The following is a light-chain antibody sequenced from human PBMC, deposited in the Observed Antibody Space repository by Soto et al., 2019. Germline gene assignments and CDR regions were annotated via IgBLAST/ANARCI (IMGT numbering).Light chain of an antibody. CDR1: QSISSY. Sequence: DIQLARSSSSLCAPVGEGECIPWRTSQSISSYLNWYQQKPGKVPKLLIYAASSLQSGVPSRFSGSGSGTDFTLTISSLQPEDFATYYCQQSYSTPRTFGQGTKVDIK. CDR2: AAS. J-gene: IGKJ1*01. CDR3: QQSYSTPRT. V-gene: IGKV1-39*01.